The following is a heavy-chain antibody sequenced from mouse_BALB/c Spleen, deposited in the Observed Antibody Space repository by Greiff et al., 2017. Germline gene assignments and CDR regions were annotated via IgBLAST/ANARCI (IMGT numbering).Heavy chain of an antibody. CDR3: ARDRRFDY. J-gene: IGHJ2*01. CDR2: ISYDGSN. CDR1: GYSITSGYY. Sequence: DVQLQESGPGLVKPSQSLSLTCSVTGYSITSGYYWNWIRQFPGNKLEWMGYISYDGSNNYNPSLKNRISITRDTSKNQFFLKLNSVTTEDTATYYCARDRRFDYWGQGTTLTVSS. V-gene: IGHV3-6*02.